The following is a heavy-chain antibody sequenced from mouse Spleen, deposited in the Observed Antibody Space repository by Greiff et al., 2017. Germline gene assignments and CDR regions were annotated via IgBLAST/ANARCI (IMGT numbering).Heavy chain of an antibody. CDR1: GFSLTSYG. V-gene: IGHV2-9*01. D-gene: IGHD1-1*01. Sequence: VQLVESGPGLVAPSQSLSFSCTVSGFSLTSYGVDWVRQPPGQGLEWLGVIWGGGSTNYNSALLSRLSTCTDNSNSQVYLKMNRLRTSDTAMYYCAKLPQCYGSSYGWFAYWGQGTLVTVSA. J-gene: IGHJ3*01. CDR3: AKLPQCYGSSYGWFAY. CDR2: IWGGGST.